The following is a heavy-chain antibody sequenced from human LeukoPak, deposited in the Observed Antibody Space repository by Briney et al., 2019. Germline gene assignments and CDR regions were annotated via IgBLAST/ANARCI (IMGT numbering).Heavy chain of an antibody. J-gene: IGHJ4*02. V-gene: IGHV4-30-4*07. CDR2: IYYSGST. CDR3: ARSVPTFGVAVPGYHFFDY. D-gene: IGHD2-21*02. Sequence: SETLSLTCAVSGGSISSAGYSWGWIRQPPGKGLEWIGYIYYSGSTNYNPSLKSRVSISVDTSKNQFSLKLTSMTAADTAVYYCARSVPTFGVAVPGYHFFDYWGQGTLVTVSS. CDR1: GGSISSAGYS.